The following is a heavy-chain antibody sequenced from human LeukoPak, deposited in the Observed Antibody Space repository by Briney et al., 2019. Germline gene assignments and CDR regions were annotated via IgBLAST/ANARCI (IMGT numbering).Heavy chain of an antibody. V-gene: IGHV3-21*01. CDR2: ISSSGSYI. CDR3: ARDFLDYDFWSGFPD. CDR1: GFTFSSFW. J-gene: IGHJ4*02. D-gene: IGHD3-3*01. Sequence: GGSLRLSCAASGFTFSSFWMSWVRQAPGKGLEWVSSISSSGSYIYYADSVKGRFTISRDNAKNSLYLQMRSLRAEDTAMYYCARDFLDYDFWSGFPDWGQGTLVAVSS.